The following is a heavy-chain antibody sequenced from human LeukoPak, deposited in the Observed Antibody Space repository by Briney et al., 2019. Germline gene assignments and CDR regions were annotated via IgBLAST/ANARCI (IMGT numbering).Heavy chain of an antibody. CDR3: AYDSSGYYERGYDY. V-gene: IGHV1-2*02. CDR2: INPNSGGT. Sequence: ASVKLSCKASGYTFTGYYMHWVRQAPGQGLEWMGWINPNSGGTNYAQKFQGRVTMTRDTSISTAYMELSRLRSDDTAVYYCAYDSSGYYERGYDYWGQGTLVTVSS. J-gene: IGHJ4*02. CDR1: GYTFTGYY. D-gene: IGHD3-22*01.